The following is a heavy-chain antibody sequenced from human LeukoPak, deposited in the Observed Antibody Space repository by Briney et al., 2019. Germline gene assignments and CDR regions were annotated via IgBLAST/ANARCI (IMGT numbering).Heavy chain of an antibody. CDR3: ARGFLAAAMDYFDY. Sequence: SETLSLTCTVSGGSISSSSYYWGWIRQPPGKGLEWIGSIYYSGSTYYNPSLKSRVTISVDTSKNQFSLKLSSVTAADTAVYYCARGFLAAAMDYFDYWGQGTLVTVSS. CDR1: GGSISSSSYY. D-gene: IGHD2-2*01. V-gene: IGHV4-39*07. J-gene: IGHJ4*02. CDR2: IYYSGST.